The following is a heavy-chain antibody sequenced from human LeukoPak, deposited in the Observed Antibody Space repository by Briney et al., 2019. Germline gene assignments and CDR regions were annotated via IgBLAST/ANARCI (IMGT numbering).Heavy chain of an antibody. J-gene: IGHJ6*02. CDR1: GFTFSDYN. CDR2: ITDSGNTI. CDR3: ARSIGLTGGGVDV. D-gene: IGHD3-9*01. V-gene: IGHV3-11*01. Sequence: GGSLRLSCAASGFTFSDYNMNWVRQAPGKGLEWVSYITDSGNTIHYADSVKGRFTISRDNAKNSLYLQMNSLRAEDTAVYYCARSIGLTGGGVDVWGQGTTVSVSS.